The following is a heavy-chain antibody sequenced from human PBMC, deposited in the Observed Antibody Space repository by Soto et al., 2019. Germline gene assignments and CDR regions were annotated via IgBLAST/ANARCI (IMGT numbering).Heavy chain of an antibody. CDR3: ARDLYVAAAGPVYFQH. V-gene: IGHV1-69*08. J-gene: IGHJ1*01. Sequence: QVQLVQSGAEVKKPGSSVKVSCKASGGTFSSYTISWVRQAPGQGLEWMGRIIPILGIANYAQKFQGRVTITADKSTSTANRERSSLRSEDTAVYYCARDLYVAAAGPVYFQHWGQGTLVTVSS. D-gene: IGHD6-13*01. CDR2: IIPILGIA. CDR1: GGTFSSYT.